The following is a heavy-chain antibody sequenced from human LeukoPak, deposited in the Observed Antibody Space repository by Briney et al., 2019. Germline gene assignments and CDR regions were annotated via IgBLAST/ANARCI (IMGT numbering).Heavy chain of an antibody. CDR2: ISSSSSTI. CDR3: ARDDYSNYPDY. J-gene: IGHJ4*02. D-gene: IGHD4-11*01. V-gene: IGHV3-48*01. CDR1: GFTFSSYS. Sequence: GRSLRLSCAASGFTFSSYSMNWVRQAPGKGLEWVSYISSSSSTIYYADSVKGRSTISRDNAKNSLYLQMNSLRAEDTAVYYCARDDYSNYPDYWGQGTLVTVSS.